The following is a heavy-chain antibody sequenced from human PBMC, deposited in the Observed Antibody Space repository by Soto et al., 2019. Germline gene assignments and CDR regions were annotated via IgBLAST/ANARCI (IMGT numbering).Heavy chain of an antibody. CDR3: ERDPIAVAGTIYSYYGMDV. CDR1: GGTFSSYA. CDR2: IIPIFGTA. V-gene: IGHV1-69*01. J-gene: IGHJ6*04. Sequence: QVQLVQSGAEVKKPGSSVKVSCKASGGTFSSYAISWVRQAPGQGLEWMGGIIPIFGTANYAQKFQGRVTITADESTSKGYMELSSLVSEDTAVYYCERDPIAVAGTIYSYYGMDVWGKGTTVTFSS. D-gene: IGHD6-19*01.